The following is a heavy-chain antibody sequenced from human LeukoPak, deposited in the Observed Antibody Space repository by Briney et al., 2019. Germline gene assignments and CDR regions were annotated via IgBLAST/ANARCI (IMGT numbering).Heavy chain of an antibody. D-gene: IGHD3-22*01. CDR2: INSDGSNT. J-gene: IGHJ4*02. CDR3: ARDRPDYYDSSGYSPLFDS. CDR1: GXTFSSYW. V-gene: IGHV3-74*01. Sequence: QPGGSLRLSCAASGXTFSSYWMHWVRQVPGKGLVWVSRINSDGSNTRYADSVKGRFTISRDNAKNTLYLQMNSLRVDDTAVYYCARDRPDYYDSSGYSPLFDSWGQGTLVAVSS.